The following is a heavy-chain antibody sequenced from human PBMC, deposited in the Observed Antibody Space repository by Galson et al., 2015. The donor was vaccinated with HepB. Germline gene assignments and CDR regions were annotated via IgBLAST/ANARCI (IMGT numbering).Heavy chain of an antibody. D-gene: IGHD2-15*01. Sequence: SLRLSCAASGFTFSSYGMHWVRQAPGKGLEWVADISYDGSNKYYADSVKGRFTISRDNAKNTLYLQMNSLRAEDTAVYYCAKDLDDIVVVVAATAFAYCGQGTLVTASP. CDR2: ISYDGSNK. V-gene: IGHV3-30*18. CDR3: AKDLDDIVVVVAATAFAY. J-gene: IGHJ4*02. CDR1: GFTFSSYG.